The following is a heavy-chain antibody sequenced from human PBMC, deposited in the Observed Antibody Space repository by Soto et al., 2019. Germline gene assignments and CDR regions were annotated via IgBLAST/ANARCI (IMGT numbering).Heavy chain of an antibody. CDR3: ARDAVAMDY. Sequence: GGSLRLSCAASEFTISGYAMHWVRQAPGKGLEWVAIISYDGSSKYNTDSVKGPFTISRDTSKNTVYLQMRSLTVEDTAIYYCARDAVAMDYWGQGTLVTVSS. CDR1: EFTISGYA. J-gene: IGHJ4*02. D-gene: IGHD6-19*01. V-gene: IGHV3-30-3*01. CDR2: ISYDGSSK.